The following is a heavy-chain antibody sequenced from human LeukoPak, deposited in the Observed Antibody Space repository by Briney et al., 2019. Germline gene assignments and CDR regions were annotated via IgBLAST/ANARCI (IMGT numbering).Heavy chain of an antibody. D-gene: IGHD2-15*01. Sequence: PGGSLRLSCAASGFTFSSYAMSWVRQAPGKGLEWVSGISSNGASTYYVDSVKGRFTISRDNSRNTLYLQMGSLRAEDMAVYYCARGSWWQPPGDYWGQGTLVTVSS. J-gene: IGHJ4*02. V-gene: IGHV3-23*01. CDR3: ARGSWWQPPGDY. CDR1: GFTFSSYA. CDR2: ISSNGAST.